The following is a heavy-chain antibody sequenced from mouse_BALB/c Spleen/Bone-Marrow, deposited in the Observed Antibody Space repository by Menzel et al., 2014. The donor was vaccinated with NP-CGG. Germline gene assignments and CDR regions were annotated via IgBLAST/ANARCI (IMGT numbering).Heavy chain of an antibody. D-gene: IGHD2-1*01. CDR3: ARRVYGNYWYFDV. V-gene: IGHV1-80*01. CDR2: IYPGDGDT. Sequence: QVHVKQSGAELVRPGSSVKISCKASGYAFSSYWMNWVKQRPGQGLEWIGQIYPGDGDTNYNGKFKSKATLTADKSSSTAYMQLSSLTSEDSAVYFCARRVYGNYWYFDVWGAGTTVTVSS. J-gene: IGHJ1*01. CDR1: GYAFSSYW.